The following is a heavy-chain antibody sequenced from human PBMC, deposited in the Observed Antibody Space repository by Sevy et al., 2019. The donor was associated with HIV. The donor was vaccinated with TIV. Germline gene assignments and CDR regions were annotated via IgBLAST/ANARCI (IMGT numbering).Heavy chain of an antibody. CDR1: GGSISSSSYY. J-gene: IGHJ5*02. CDR2: IYYSGST. CDR3: ARRVQIIAAAGTGWFDP. Sequence: SETLSLTCTVSGGSISSSSYYWGWIRQPPGKGLEWIGRIYYSGSTYYNPSLKSRVTISVDTSKNQFALKLSSVTAADTAVYYCARRVQIIAAAGTGWFDPWGQGTLVTVSS. V-gene: IGHV4-39*01. D-gene: IGHD6-13*01.